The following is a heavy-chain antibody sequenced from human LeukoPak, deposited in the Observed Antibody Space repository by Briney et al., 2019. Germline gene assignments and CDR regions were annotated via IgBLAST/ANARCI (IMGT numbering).Heavy chain of an antibody. CDR1: GYTFTSYA. CDR2: INAGNGNT. J-gene: IGHJ4*02. Sequence: ASVKVSCKAPGYTFTSYAMHWVRQAPGQRLEWMGWINAGNGNTKYSQKFQGRVTITRDTSASTAYMELSSLRSEDTAVYYCASQELYGDTIDYWGQGTLVTVSS. D-gene: IGHD4-17*01. CDR3: ASQELYGDTIDY. V-gene: IGHV1-3*01.